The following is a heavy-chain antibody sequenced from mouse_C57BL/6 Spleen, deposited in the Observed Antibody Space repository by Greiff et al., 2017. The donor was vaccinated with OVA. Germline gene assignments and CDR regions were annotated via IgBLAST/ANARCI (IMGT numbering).Heavy chain of an antibody. CDR3: ARWHYYGSSYLAY. CDR1: GYTLTSYW. D-gene: IGHD1-1*01. V-gene: IGHV1-53*01. Sequence: VQLQQPGTELVKPGASVKLSCKASGYTLTSYWMHWVKQRPGQGLEWIGNINPSNGGTNYNEKFKSKATRTVDKSSSTAYMQLSSLTSEDSAVYYCARWHYYGSSYLAYWGQGTLVTVSA. J-gene: IGHJ3*01. CDR2: INPSNGGT.